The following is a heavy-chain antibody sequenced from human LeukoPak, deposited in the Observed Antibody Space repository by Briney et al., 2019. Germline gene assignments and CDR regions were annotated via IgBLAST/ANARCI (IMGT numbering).Heavy chain of an antibody. D-gene: IGHD2-2*01. Sequence: PGGSLRLSCAASGFTFSSYGMSWVRQAPGKGLGWVSAISGSGGSAYYADSVKGRFTISRDNSKNTLYLQMNSLRAEDTAVYYCAKRGDQLRPYWGQGTLVTVSS. CDR1: GFTFSSYG. J-gene: IGHJ4*02. CDR3: AKRGDQLRPY. CDR2: ISGSGGSA. V-gene: IGHV3-23*01.